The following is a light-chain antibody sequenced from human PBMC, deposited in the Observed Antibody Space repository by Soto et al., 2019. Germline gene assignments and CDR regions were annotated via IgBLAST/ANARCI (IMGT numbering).Light chain of an antibody. CDR2: DVS. Sequence: QSALTQPASVSGSPGQSITISCTGTSSDVGGYNYVSWYQQHPGKAPKLMIYDVSNRPSGVSNRFSGSKSGNTASLTISGLQAEDEAEDDCSSYTSSSTPPVVFGGGTKLTVL. CDR3: SSYTSSSTPPVV. J-gene: IGLJ2*01. V-gene: IGLV2-14*01. CDR1: SSDVGGYNY.